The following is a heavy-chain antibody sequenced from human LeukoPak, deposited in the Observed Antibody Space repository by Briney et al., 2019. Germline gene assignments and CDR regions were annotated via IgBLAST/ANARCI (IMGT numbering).Heavy chain of an antibody. Sequence: ASVKVSCKASGYTFTGYYMHWVRQAPGQGREWMGRINPNSGGTNYAQKFQGRVTITRDTSISTAYMELSRLRSDDTAVYYCARFAMGNFVVWGQGTLVTVSS. D-gene: IGHD2-2*01. CDR1: GYTFTGYY. CDR2: INPNSGGT. CDR3: ARFAMGNFVV. V-gene: IGHV1-2*06. J-gene: IGHJ4*02.